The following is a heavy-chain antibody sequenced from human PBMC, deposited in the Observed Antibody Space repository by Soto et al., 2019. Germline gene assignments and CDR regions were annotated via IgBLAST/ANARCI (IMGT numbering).Heavy chain of an antibody. CDR2: IIPIFGTA. J-gene: IGHJ6*02. D-gene: IGHD6-13*01. CDR1: GGTFSSYA. V-gene: IGHV1-69*01. Sequence: QVQLVQSGAEVKKPGSSVKVSCKASGGTFSSYAISWVRQAPGQGLEWMGGIIPIFGTANYAQKFQGRVTITADESTSTAYMELSSLRSEDTAVYYCARADYVAAAGKAGGGPHGMDVWGQGTTVTVSS. CDR3: ARADYVAAAGKAGGGPHGMDV.